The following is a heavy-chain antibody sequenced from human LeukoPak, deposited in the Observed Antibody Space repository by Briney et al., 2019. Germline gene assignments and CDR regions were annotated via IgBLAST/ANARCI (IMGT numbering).Heavy chain of an antibody. CDR2: INHSGST. V-gene: IGHV4-34*01. J-gene: IGHJ4*02. CDR1: GGSFSGYY. D-gene: IGHD4-23*01. CDR3: AGGDRWLRPPYFDY. Sequence: PETLSLTCAVYGGSFSGYYWSWIRQPPGKGLEWIGEINHSGSTNYNPSLKSRVTISVDTSKNQFSLKLSSVTAADTAVYYCAGGDRWLRPPYFDYWGQGTLVTVSS.